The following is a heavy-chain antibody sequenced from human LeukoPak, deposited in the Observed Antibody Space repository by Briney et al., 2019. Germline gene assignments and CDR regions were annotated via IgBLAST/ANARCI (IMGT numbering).Heavy chain of an antibody. CDR2: ISYDGSNK. V-gene: IGHV3-30-3*01. CDR1: GFTFSSYA. D-gene: IGHD5-12*01. Sequence: PGGSLRLSCAASGFTFSSYAMHWVRQAPGKGLEWVAVISYDGSNKYYADSVKGRFTISRDNSKNTLYLQMNSLGAEDTAVYYCARGGGYSGYDSGAWFDPWGQGTLVTVSS. CDR3: ARGGGYSGYDSGAWFDP. J-gene: IGHJ5*02.